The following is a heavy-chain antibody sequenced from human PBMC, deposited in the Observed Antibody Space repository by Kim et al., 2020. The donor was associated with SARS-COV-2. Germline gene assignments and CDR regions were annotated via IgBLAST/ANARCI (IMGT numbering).Heavy chain of an antibody. V-gene: IGHV1-18*01. Sequence: ASVKVSCKASGYTFTSYGISWVRQAPGQGLEWMGWISAYNGNTNYAQKLQGRVTMTTDTSTSTAYMELRSLRSDDTAVYYCARVGYSSGWSHSLDYWGQGTLVTVSS. J-gene: IGHJ4*02. D-gene: IGHD6-19*01. CDR1: GYTFTSYG. CDR3: ARVGYSSGWSHSLDY. CDR2: ISAYNGNT.